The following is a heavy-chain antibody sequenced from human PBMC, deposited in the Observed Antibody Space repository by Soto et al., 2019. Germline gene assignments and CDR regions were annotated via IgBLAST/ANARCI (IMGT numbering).Heavy chain of an antibody. CDR1: GFNFGNYA. J-gene: IGHJ4*02. V-gene: IGHV3-49*04. Sequence: PGGSLRLSCTGSGFNFGNYALSWVRQAPGKGPEWVGFIRSEAYGGTTDYAASVKGRFIISRDDSKSIAYLEINSLQTDDTAVYYCTRYYYESSGYYVYWGQGTLVTVPQ. D-gene: IGHD3-22*01. CDR2: IRSEAYGGTT. CDR3: TRYYYESSGYYVY.